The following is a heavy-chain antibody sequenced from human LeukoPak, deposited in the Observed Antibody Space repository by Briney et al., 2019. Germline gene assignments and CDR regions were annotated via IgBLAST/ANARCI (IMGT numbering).Heavy chain of an antibody. Sequence: KTGGSLRVSFAASGFTFSSYSMNWVRQAPGKGLEWVSSISSRSSYIYYADSVKGRFTISRDNPKNSLYLQMNSLRAEDTAVYYCASRGTVAPGGVYWGLGTLVTVSS. CDR3: ASRGTVAPGGVY. J-gene: IGHJ4*02. CDR1: GFTFSSYS. CDR2: ISSRSSYI. D-gene: IGHD6-19*01. V-gene: IGHV3-21*06.